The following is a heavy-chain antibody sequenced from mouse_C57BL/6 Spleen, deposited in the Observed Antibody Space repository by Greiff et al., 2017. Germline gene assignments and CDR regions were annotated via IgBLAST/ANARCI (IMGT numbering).Heavy chain of an antibody. Sequence: QVQLQQPGAELVRPGSSVKLSCKASGYTFTSYWMDWVKQRPGQGLEWIGNIYPSDSETHYNQKFKDKATLTVAKSSSTAYMQLSSLTSEDSAVYYCARRDYYGSSYWYFDVWGTGTTVTVSS. J-gene: IGHJ1*03. CDR2: IYPSDSET. CDR3: ARRDYYGSSYWYFDV. V-gene: IGHV1-61*01. D-gene: IGHD1-1*01. CDR1: GYTFTSYW.